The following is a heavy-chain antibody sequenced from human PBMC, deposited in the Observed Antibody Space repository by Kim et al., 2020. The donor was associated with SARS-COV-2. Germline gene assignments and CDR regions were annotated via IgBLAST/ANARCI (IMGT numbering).Heavy chain of an antibody. Sequence: GGSLRLSCAASGFTFSSYAMSWVRQAPGKGLEWVSVIYSGGSSTYYADSVKGRFTISRDNSKNTLYLQMNSLRAEDTAVYYCAKGHIAARGSFDYWGQGTLVTVSS. J-gene: IGHJ4*02. CDR2: IYSGGSST. V-gene: IGHV3-23*03. CDR3: AKGHIAARGSFDY. D-gene: IGHD6-6*01. CDR1: GFTFSSYA.